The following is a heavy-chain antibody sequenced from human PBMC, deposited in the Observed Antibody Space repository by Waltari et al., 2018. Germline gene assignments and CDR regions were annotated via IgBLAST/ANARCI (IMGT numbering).Heavy chain of an antibody. V-gene: IGHV1-46*01. J-gene: IGHJ5*02. CDR2: INPSGGSK. CDR3: ARGGNTAMVMGWFDP. Sequence: QVQLVQSGAEVKKPGASVKVSCKASGYTFTSYYMHWVRQAPGQGLEWMGIINPSGGSKSYEQKFQGRVTMTRDTSTSTVYMELSSLRSEDTAVYYCARGGNTAMVMGWFDPWGQGTLVTVSS. D-gene: IGHD5-18*01. CDR1: GYTFTSYY.